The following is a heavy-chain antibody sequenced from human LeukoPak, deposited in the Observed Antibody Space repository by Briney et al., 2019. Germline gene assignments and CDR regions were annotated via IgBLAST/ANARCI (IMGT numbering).Heavy chain of an antibody. CDR1: EFPFSSYS. CDR2: ISSSSSAI. D-gene: IGHD4-17*01. V-gene: IGHV3-48*04. J-gene: IGHJ4*02. CDR3: ARGDYPFLL. Sequence: GGSLRLSCAASEFPFSSYSMTWVRQAPGKGLEWRSYISSSSSAIYYADSLKGRFTISRDNAKNSLYLQMNSLRAEDTAVYYCARGDYPFLLWGQGTLVTVSS.